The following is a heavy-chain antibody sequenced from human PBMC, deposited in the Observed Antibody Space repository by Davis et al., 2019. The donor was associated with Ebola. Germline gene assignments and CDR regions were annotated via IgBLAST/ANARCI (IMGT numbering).Heavy chain of an antibody. CDR1: GYTFTGYY. Sequence: ASVKVSCKASGYTFTGYYMHWVRQAPGQGLEWMGWINPNSGGTNYAQKFQGRVTMTRDTSISTAYMELSRLRSDDTAVYYCARSVVPAAIFPYSSGFDYWGQGTLVTVSS. D-gene: IGHD2-2*01. J-gene: IGHJ4*02. CDR3: ARSVVPAAIFPYSSGFDY. V-gene: IGHV1-2*02. CDR2: INPNSGGT.